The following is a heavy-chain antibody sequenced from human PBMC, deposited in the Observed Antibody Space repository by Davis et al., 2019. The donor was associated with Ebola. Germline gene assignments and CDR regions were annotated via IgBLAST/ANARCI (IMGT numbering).Heavy chain of an antibody. J-gene: IGHJ6*02. CDR1: GFTVSSNY. D-gene: IGHD4-17*01. Sequence: GESLKISCAASGFTVSSNYMSWVRQAPGKGLEWVANIKQDGSEKYYVDSVKGRFTISRDNAKNSLYLQMNSLRAEDTAVYYCARAPWDYGDYEDYYYYYGMDVWGQGTTVTVSS. V-gene: IGHV3-7*01. CDR3: ARAPWDYGDYEDYYYYYGMDV. CDR2: IKQDGSEK.